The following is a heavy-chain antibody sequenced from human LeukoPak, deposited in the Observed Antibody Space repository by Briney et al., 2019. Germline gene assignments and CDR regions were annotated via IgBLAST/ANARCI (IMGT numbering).Heavy chain of an antibody. Sequence: QSGGSLRLSGVASGFIFKSYGMNWVRQAPGKGLEWVSGIYTNGRTRYAASVNGRFTISRDNSKNTLFLQMHSLRVEDTAVYYCAHLVWEYVGGLDVWGQGTTVTVSS. J-gene: IGHJ6*02. V-gene: IGHV3-23*05. D-gene: IGHD3/OR15-3a*01. CDR1: GFIFKSYG. CDR2: IYTNGRT. CDR3: AHLVWEYVGGLDV.